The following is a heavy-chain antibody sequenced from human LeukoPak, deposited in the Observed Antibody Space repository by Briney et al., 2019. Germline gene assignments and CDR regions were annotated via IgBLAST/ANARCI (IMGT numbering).Heavy chain of an antibody. CDR2: IYDCGST. V-gene: IGHV4-59*01. CDR3: ARGGSGYDSFYYYGMDV. Sequence: SETLSLTCTVSGGSISSYYWSWIRQPPGKGLEWIGYIYDCGSTNYNPSLKSRVTISVDTSKNQFSLKLSSVTAADTAVYYCARGGSGYDSFYYYGMDVWGQGTTVTVSS. D-gene: IGHD5-12*01. CDR1: GGSISSYY. J-gene: IGHJ6*02.